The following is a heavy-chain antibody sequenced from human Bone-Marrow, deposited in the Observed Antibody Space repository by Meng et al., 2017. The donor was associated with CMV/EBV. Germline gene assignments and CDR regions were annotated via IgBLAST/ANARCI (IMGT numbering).Heavy chain of an antibody. CDR1: GGSFSGYY. CDR2: INHSGST. Sequence: GSLRLSCAVYGGSFSGYYWSWIRQPPGKGLEWIGEINHSGSTNYNPSLKSRVTISVDTSKNQFSLKLSSVTAADTAVYYCARAKWLVDDAFDIWGQGTMVTVSS. CDR3: ARAKWLVDDAFDI. V-gene: IGHV4-34*01. J-gene: IGHJ3*02. D-gene: IGHD6-19*01.